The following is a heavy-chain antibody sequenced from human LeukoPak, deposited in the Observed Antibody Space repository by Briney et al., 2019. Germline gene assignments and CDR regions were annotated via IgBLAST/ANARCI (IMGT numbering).Heavy chain of an antibody. J-gene: IGHJ5*02. V-gene: IGHV3-74*01. CDR2: MNSDGSTT. CDR1: GFTFSSYW. CDR3: AKDQFSSGLNWFDP. D-gene: IGHD6-19*01. Sequence: PGGSLRLSCAASGFTFSSYWMHWVRQAPGKGLVWLSRMNSDGSTTNYADSVKGRFTISRDNARNTLYLQMNSLRAEDTAVYYCAKDQFSSGLNWFDPWGQGTLVTVSS.